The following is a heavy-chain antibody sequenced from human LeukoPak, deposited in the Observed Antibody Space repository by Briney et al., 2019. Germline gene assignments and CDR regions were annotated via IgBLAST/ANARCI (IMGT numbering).Heavy chain of an antibody. Sequence: ASVTVSCKASGYTFTSYGISWVRQAPGQGLEWMGWITAYNGNTNYAQKLQGRVTMTTDTSTSTAYMELRSLRSDDTAVYYCARGWDSSGLNDAFDIWGQGTMVTVSS. CDR3: ARGWDSSGLNDAFDI. V-gene: IGHV1-18*01. D-gene: IGHD3-22*01. J-gene: IGHJ3*02. CDR1: GYTFTSYG. CDR2: ITAYNGNT.